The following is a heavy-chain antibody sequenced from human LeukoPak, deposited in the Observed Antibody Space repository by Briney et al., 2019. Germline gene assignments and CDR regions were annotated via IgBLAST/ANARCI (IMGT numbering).Heavy chain of an antibody. Sequence: TSETLSLTCAVSGGSISSFYWTWIRQPPGKGLGWVGYIQNSAIYRAKIKSSPSLQSRVSLSIDTSKNQVSLTVNSVTAADTAVYYCARLTSTFYYSMDVWGPGTAVTVSS. CDR1: GGSISSFY. V-gene: IGHV4-59*08. J-gene: IGHJ6*02. D-gene: IGHD2/OR15-2a*01. CDR3: ARLTSTFYYSMDV. CDR2: IQNSAIYRAKI.